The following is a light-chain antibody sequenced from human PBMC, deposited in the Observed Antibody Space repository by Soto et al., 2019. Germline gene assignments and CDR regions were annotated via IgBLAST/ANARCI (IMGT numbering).Light chain of an antibody. CDR3: QQYGSSPRFT. V-gene: IGKV3-20*01. J-gene: IGKJ3*01. CDR2: GAS. Sequence: ELVLTQSPGTLSLSPGERATLSCRASQSVSSSYLAWYHQKPGQAPRLLIYGASSRATGIPDRFSGSGSGTDFTSTISRLEPEYFAEYYCQQYGSSPRFTFGPGNKVDIE. CDR1: QSVSSSY.